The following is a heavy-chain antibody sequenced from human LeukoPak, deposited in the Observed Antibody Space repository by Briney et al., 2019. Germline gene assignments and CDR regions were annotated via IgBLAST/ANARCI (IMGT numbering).Heavy chain of an antibody. V-gene: IGHV3-7*01. Sequence: GGSLRLSCAASGFTFSSYWMSWVRQAPGKGLEWVANIKQVGSEKYYVDSVKGRFTISRDNAKNSLYLQMNSLRAEDTAVYYCARVLYDFWSGYYAFDYWGQGTLVTVSS. D-gene: IGHD3-3*01. J-gene: IGHJ4*02. CDR2: IKQVGSEK. CDR1: GFTFSSYW. CDR3: ARVLYDFWSGYYAFDY.